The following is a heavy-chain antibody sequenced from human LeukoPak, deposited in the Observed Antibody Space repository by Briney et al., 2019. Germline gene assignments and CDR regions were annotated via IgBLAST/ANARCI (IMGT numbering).Heavy chain of an antibody. Sequence: GESLKISCKGSGYNFTSYWIGWVRQMPGKGLEWMGIIYPGDSDTRYNPSFQSQVTIPADKSISTAYLQWNSLKASDTAIYYCARNMGVEDPFDIWGQGTMVTVSS. CDR3: ARNMGVEDPFDI. CDR1: GYNFTSYW. J-gene: IGHJ3*02. D-gene: IGHD1-26*01. V-gene: IGHV5-51*01. CDR2: IYPGDSDT.